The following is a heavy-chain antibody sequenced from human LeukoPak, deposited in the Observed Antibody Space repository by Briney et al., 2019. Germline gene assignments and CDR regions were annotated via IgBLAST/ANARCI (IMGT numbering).Heavy chain of an antibody. J-gene: IGHJ4*02. CDR2: ISSNSGSI. D-gene: IGHD2-15*01. V-gene: IGHV3-9*01. Sequence: GGSLRLSCAASGFTFDDYAMHWIRQAPGKGLEWVSGISSNSGSIGYADSVKGRFTISRDNAKNSLYLQMNSLRAEDTALYYCAKEFCSGGSCYGFYWGQGTLVTVSS. CDR3: AKEFCSGGSCYGFY. CDR1: GFTFDDYA.